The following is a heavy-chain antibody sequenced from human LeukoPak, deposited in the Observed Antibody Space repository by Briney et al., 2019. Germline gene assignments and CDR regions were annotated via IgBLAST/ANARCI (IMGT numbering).Heavy chain of an antibody. CDR3: ARVPKAAASSERYYFDY. CDR2: INHSGST. D-gene: IGHD6-13*01. Sequence: SETLSLTCAVYGGSFSGYYWSWIRQPPGKGLEWIGEINHSGSTNYNPSLKSRVTISVDTSKNQFSLKLSSVTAADTAVYYCARVPKAAASSERYYFDYWGQGTLVTVSS. V-gene: IGHV4-34*01. J-gene: IGHJ4*02. CDR1: GGSFSGYY.